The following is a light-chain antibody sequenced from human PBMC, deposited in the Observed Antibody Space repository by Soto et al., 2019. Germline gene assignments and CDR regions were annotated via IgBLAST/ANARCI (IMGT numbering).Light chain of an antibody. Sequence: EIVLTQSPATLSLSPGERATLSCRASQSVGSYFAWYQQKPGQAPRLLIYDASNTATGIPARFSGSGSGTDFTLTISSLEPEDFAVYYCQQRGNWPLTFGQGTKVEIK. CDR2: DAS. CDR3: QQRGNWPLT. CDR1: QSVGSY. V-gene: IGKV3-11*01. J-gene: IGKJ1*01.